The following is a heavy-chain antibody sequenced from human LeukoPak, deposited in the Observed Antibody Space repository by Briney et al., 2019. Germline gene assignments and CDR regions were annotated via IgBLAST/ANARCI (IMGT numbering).Heavy chain of an antibody. CDR2: INHSGST. J-gene: IGHJ4*02. CDR3: ARERGNYYDSSGYSRNFDY. CDR1: GGSFSGYY. D-gene: IGHD3-22*01. Sequence: SETLSLTCAVYGGSFSGYYWSWIRQPPGKGLEWIGEINHSGSTNYNPSLKSRVTISVDTSKNQFSLKLSSATAADTAVYYCARERGNYYDSSGYSRNFDYWGQGTLVTVSS. V-gene: IGHV4-34*01.